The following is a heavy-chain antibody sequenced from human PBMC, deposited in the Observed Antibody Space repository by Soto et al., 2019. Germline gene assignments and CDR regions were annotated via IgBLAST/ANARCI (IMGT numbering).Heavy chain of an antibody. D-gene: IGHD6-13*01. Sequence: GGSLRLSCAASGFTFSSYGMHWVRQAPGKGLEWVAVIWYDGSNKYYADSVKGRFTISRDNSKNTLYLQMNSLRAEDTAVYYCARDFGYGGSSSPWTEAYYYYGMDVWGQGTTVTVSS. V-gene: IGHV3-33*01. CDR1: GFTFSSYG. CDR3: ARDFGYGGSSSPWTEAYYYYGMDV. J-gene: IGHJ6*02. CDR2: IWYDGSNK.